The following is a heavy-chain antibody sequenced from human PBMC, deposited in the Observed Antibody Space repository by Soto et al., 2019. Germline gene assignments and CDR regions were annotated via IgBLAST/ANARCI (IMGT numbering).Heavy chain of an antibody. Sequence: VGSLRLSCVVSGFTFSGFGMHWVRQSPGEGLAWVASISKDGLDRYYSESVKGRFTISRDDSKNTVFLQMNSLKVEDTAAYFCASPREGQWLVFDHWGQRTLVTVSS. CDR3: ASPREGQWLVFDH. D-gene: IGHD6-19*01. CDR2: ISKDGLDR. V-gene: IGHV3-30*19. J-gene: IGHJ4*02. CDR1: GFTFSGFG.